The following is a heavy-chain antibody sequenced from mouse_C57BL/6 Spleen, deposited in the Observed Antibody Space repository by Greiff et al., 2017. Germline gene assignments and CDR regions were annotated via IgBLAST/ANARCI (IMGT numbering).Heavy chain of an antibody. CDR3: ARSGDEGFAY. CDR1: GYTFTSYT. Sequence: VQVVESGAELARPGASVKMSCKASGYTFTSYTMHWVKQRPGQGLEWIGYINPSSGYTKYNQKFKDKATLTADKSSSTAYMQLSSLTSEDSAVYYCARSGDEGFAYWGQGTLVTVSA. CDR2: INPSSGYT. D-gene: IGHD3-1*01. V-gene: IGHV1-4*01. J-gene: IGHJ3*01.